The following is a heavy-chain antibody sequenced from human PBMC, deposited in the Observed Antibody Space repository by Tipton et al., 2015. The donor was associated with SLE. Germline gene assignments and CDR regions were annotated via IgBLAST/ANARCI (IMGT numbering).Heavy chain of an antibody. CDR2: INPTTGNT. CDR1: GYSFINYG. CDR3: ARPNRSWGDFAL. V-gene: IGHV1-46*04. D-gene: IGHD3-16*01. J-gene: IGHJ4*02. Sequence: QLVQSGGEVKKPGASVRVSCKTYGYSFINYGITWVRQAPGQGLEWMGIINPTTGNTMFAQKLRGRVAITRDTSTRTVYMELSSLRSEDTAVYYCARPNRSWGDFALWGQGTLVTVSS.